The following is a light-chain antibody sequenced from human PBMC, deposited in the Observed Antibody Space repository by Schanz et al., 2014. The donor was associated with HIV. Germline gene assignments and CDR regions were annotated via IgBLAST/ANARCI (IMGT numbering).Light chain of an antibody. CDR1: QGITSY. V-gene: IGKV1-9*01. CDR2: AAS. J-gene: IGKJ3*01. CDR3: QQLNSYPLT. Sequence: DIQLTQSPSFLSASVGDRVTITCRASQGITSYLAWYQQKPGKAPKLLIYAASTLKSGVPSRFRGSGSGTEFTLTISSLQPEDFATYYCQQLNSYPLTFGPGTKVDIK.